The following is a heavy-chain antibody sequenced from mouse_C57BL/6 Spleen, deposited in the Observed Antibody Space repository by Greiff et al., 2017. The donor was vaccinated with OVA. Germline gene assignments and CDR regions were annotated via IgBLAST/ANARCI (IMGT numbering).Heavy chain of an antibody. J-gene: IGHJ2*01. CDR2: IYIGNGYT. V-gene: IGHV1-58*01. D-gene: IGHD1-1*01. Sequence: EVQLQQSGAELVRPGSSVKMSCKTSGYTFTSYGLNWVKQRPGQGLEWIGYIYIGNGYTNYYETFKGKATLTSDTTSSTAYMQLSSLTSEDSAIYFCARGGYYGSSPYFDYWGQGITLTVSS. CDR1: GYTFTSYG. CDR3: ARGGYYGSSPYFDY.